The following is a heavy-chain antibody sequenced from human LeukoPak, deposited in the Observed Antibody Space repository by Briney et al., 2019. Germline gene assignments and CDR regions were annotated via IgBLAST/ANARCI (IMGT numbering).Heavy chain of an antibody. J-gene: IGHJ4*02. D-gene: IGHD6-19*01. CDR1: GFTVSSNY. V-gene: IGHV3-66*01. CDR3: ARVSRQWLAYDY. CDR2: IYSGGST. Sequence: GGSLRLSCAASGFTVSSNYMSCVRQAPGKGLEWVSVIYSGGSTYYADSVKGRFTISRDNSKNTLYLQMNSLRAEDTAVYYCARVSRQWLAYDYWGQGTLVTVSS.